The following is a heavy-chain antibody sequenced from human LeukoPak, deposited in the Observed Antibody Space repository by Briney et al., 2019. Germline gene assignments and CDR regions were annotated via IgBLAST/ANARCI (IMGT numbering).Heavy chain of an antibody. D-gene: IGHD3-22*01. J-gene: IGHJ4*02. V-gene: IGHV3-30-3*01. CDR2: ISYDGSNK. Sequence: GGSLRLSCAASGFTFGSYAMHWVRQAPGKGLEWVAVISYDGSNKYYADSVKGRFTISRDNSKNTLYLQMNSLRAEDTAVYYCATYYYDSSGYYPHFDYWGQGTLVTVSS. CDR3: ATYYYDSSGYYPHFDY. CDR1: GFTFGSYA.